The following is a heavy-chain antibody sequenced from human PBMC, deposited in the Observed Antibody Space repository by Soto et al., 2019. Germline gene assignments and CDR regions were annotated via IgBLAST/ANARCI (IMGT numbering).Heavy chain of an antibody. D-gene: IGHD6-19*01. J-gene: IGHJ4*02. CDR3: ARDNGVSGYSSGWPDY. V-gene: IGHV3-48*02. CDR2: ISSSSSTI. CDR1: GFTFSSYS. Sequence: GGSLRLSCAASGFTFSSYSMNWVRQAPGKGLEWVSYISSSSSTIYYADSVKGRFTISRDNAKNSLYLQMNSLRDEDTAVYYCARDNGVSGYSSGWPDYWGQGTLVTVSS.